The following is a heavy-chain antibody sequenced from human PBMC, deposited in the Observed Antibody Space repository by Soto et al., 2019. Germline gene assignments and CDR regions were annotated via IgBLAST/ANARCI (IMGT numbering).Heavy chain of an antibody. V-gene: IGHV3-15*01. CDR2: IKSKTDGGTT. CDR1: GFTFSNAW. D-gene: IGHD3-10*01. CDR3: TTDPLLLSGSYYVFDY. Sequence: EVQLVESGGGLVKPGGSLRLSCAASGFTFSNAWMSWVRQAPGKGLEWVGRIKSKTDGGTTDYAAPVKGRFTISRDDSKTTLYLQMNSLKTEDTAVYYCTTDPLLLSGSYYVFDYWGQGTLVTVSS. J-gene: IGHJ4*02.